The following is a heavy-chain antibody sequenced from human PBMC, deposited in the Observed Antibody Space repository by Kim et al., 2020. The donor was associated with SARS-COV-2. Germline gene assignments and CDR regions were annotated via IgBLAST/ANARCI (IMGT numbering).Heavy chain of an antibody. CDR3: ARQYPYGADPRTVYYGMDV. CDR2: IYNSGNI. V-gene: IGHV4-59*08. Sequence: SETLSLTCTVSGYSITTYYWSWIRQPPGKGLEWIGYIYNSGNIKYNPSLRSRSTISIDTSKSQFSLTLTYVTAADTAIYYCARQYPYGADPRTVYYGMDVWGQGNTVTVSS. J-gene: IGHJ6*02. CDR1: GYSITTYY. D-gene: IGHD4-17*01.